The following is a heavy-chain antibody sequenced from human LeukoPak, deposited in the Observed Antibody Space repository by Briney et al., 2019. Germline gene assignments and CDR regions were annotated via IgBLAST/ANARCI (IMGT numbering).Heavy chain of an antibody. J-gene: IGHJ4*02. CDR2: IYTSGST. CDR3: ARERGGKIVVVITD. CDR1: GGSISSYY. V-gene: IGHV4-4*07. D-gene: IGHD3-22*01. Sequence: SQTLSLTCTVAGGSISSYYWSWIRQPARKGLEWIGRIYTSGSTNYNPSLKSRVTISVDKSKNQFSLKLGAVTAADTAVYYCARERGGKIVVVITDWGQGTLVTVSS.